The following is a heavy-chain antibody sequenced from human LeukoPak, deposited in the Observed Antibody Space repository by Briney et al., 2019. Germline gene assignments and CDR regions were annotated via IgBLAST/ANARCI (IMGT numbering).Heavy chain of an antibody. J-gene: IGHJ2*01. Sequence: PSETLSLTCTVSGGSISSYYWSWIRQPPGKGLEWIGYIYYSGSTNYNPSLKSRVTISVDTSKNQFSLKLSSVTAADTAVYYCARVYAEAFWYFDLWGRGTLVTVSS. CDR2: IYYSGST. CDR1: GGSISSYY. D-gene: IGHD1-14*01. V-gene: IGHV4-59*01. CDR3: ARVYAEAFWYFDL.